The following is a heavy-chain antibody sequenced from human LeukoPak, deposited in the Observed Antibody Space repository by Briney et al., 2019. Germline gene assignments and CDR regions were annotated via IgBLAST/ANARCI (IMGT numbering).Heavy chain of an antibody. D-gene: IGHD3-22*01. CDR2: MNPNSDNT. V-gene: IGHV1-8*01. CDR3: ARALYYYDSSGYYYSYYYYYMDV. CDR1: GYTFTSYD. Sequence: ASVKVSCKASGYTFTSYDINWVRQATGQGLEWMGWMNPNSDNTGYAQKFQGRVTMTRNTSISTAYMELSSLRSEDTAVYYCARALYYYDSSGYYYSYYYYYMDVWGKGTTVTVSS. J-gene: IGHJ6*03.